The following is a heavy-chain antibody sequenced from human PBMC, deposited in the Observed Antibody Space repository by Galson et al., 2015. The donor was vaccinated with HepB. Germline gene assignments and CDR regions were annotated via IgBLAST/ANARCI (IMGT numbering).Heavy chain of an antibody. V-gene: IGHV6-1*01. CDR1: GDSVSSNSAA. CDR2: TYYRSKWYN. D-gene: IGHD6-19*01. Sequence: CAISGDSVSSNSAAWNWIRQSPSRGLEWLGRTYYRSKWYNDYAVSVKSRITINPDTSKNQFSLQLNSVTPEDTAVYYCASAPSIAVAQGGYYYYYYMDVWGKGTTVTVSS. CDR3: ASAPSIAVAQGGYYYYYYMDV. J-gene: IGHJ6*03.